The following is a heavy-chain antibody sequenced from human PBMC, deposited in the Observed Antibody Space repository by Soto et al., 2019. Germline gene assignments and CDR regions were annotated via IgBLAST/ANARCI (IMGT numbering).Heavy chain of an antibody. D-gene: IGHD6-13*01. J-gene: IGHJ5*02. Sequence: QVQLEQSGAEVKQPGASVTVSCKASGYTFTNYAITWVRQAPGQGLEWMGWISAYNGHTNYAQKVQGRLTMTTDTSSSXXYMELRSLTYDDTAIYYCARDNGGLAAPGTDWFVPWGQGTLVTVSS. CDR3: ARDNGGLAAPGTDWFVP. CDR1: GYTFTNYA. CDR2: ISAYNGHT. V-gene: IGHV1-18*01.